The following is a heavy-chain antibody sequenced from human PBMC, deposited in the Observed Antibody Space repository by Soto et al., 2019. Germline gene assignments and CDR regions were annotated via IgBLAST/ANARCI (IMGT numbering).Heavy chain of an antibody. V-gene: IGHV4-34*01. J-gene: IGHJ4*02. CDR3: ARWLGYGPHFDY. CDR1: GGSFSGDY. Sequence: SETLSLTCAVYGGSFSGDYWNWIRQSPGKGLEWIGYIYYSGSTYYNPSLKSRVTISVDTSKNQFSLKLSSVTAADTAVYYCARWLGYGPHFDYWGQGTLVTVSS. CDR2: IYYSGST. D-gene: IGHD5-12*01.